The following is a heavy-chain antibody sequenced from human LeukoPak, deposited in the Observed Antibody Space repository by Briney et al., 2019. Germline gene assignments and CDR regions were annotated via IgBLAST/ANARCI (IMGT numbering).Heavy chain of an antibody. CDR3: ARAVATKYRGKNYYYYYMDV. CDR2: INPNSGGT. Sequence: GASVKVSCKASGYTFTGYYMHWVRQAPGQGLEWMGWINPNSGGTNYAQKFQGRVTMTRDTSISTAYMELSSLRSEDTAVYYCARAVATKYRGKNYYYYYMDVWGKGTTVTISS. D-gene: IGHD5-12*01. J-gene: IGHJ6*03. CDR1: GYTFTGYY. V-gene: IGHV1-2*02.